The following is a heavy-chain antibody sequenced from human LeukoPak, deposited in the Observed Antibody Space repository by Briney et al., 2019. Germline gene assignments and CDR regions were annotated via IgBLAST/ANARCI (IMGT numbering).Heavy chain of an antibody. CDR2: INHSGST. V-gene: IGHV4-34*01. CDR1: GGSFSGYY. CDR3: ARFPSYDSSGYYSNDAFDI. Sequence: SETLSLTCAVYGGSFSGYYWSWIRQPPGKGLEWIGEINHSGSTNYNPSLKSRVTISVDTSKNQFSLKLSSVTAADTAVYYCARFPSYDSSGYYSNDAFDIWGQGTMVTVSS. D-gene: IGHD3-22*01. J-gene: IGHJ3*02.